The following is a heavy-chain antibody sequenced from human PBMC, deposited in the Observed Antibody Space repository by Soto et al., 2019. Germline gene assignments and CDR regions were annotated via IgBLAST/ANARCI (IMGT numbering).Heavy chain of an antibody. CDR2: ISSSSSYI. CDR3: ARDPLAAAGTPNFDY. V-gene: IGHV3-21*01. Sequence: GGSLRLSCAASGFTFSSYSMNWVRQAPGKGLEWVSSISSSSSYIYYADSVKGRFTISRDNAKNSLYLQMNSLRAEDTAVYYCARDPLAAAGTPNFDYWGQGTLVTVSS. CDR1: GFTFSSYS. J-gene: IGHJ4*02. D-gene: IGHD6-13*01.